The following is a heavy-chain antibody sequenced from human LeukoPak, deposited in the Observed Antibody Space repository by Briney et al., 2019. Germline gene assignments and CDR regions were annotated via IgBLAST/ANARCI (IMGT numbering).Heavy chain of an antibody. CDR3: AKDAHLPYYDFWSGYYTGFDY. CDR2: ISWNSGSI. D-gene: IGHD3-3*01. CDR1: GFTFDDYA. V-gene: IGHV3-9*01. Sequence: GGSLRLSCAASGFTFDDYAMHWVRQAPGKGLEWVSGISWNSGSIGYADSVKGRFTISRDNAKNSLYLQMNSLRAEGTALYYCAKDAHLPYYDFWSGYYTGFDYWGQGTLVTVSS. J-gene: IGHJ4*02.